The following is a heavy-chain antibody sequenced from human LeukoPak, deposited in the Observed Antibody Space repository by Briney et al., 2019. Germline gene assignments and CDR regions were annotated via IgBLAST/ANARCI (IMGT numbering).Heavy chain of an antibody. D-gene: IGHD2-2*02. V-gene: IGHV4-34*01. CDR1: GGSFSGYY. CDR3: ARAPQTVPAAILYYFDY. J-gene: IGHJ4*02. CDR2: INHSGST. Sequence: PSEALSLTCAVYGGSFSGYYWSWLRQPPGKGLEWIGEINHSGSTNYNPSLKSRVTISVDTSKNQFSLKLSSVTAADPAVYYCARAPQTVPAAILYYFDYWGQGTLVTVSS.